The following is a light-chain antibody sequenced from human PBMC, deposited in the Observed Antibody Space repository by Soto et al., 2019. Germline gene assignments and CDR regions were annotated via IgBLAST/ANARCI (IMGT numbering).Light chain of an antibody. V-gene: IGLV1-40*01. J-gene: IGLJ1*01. CDR2: GNS. CDR1: SSNIGAGYD. CDR3: QSYDSSLSGYV. Sequence: QSVLTQPPSVSGAPGQRVTISCTGSSSNIGAGYDVHWYQHLPGTAPKLLIYGNSNRPSGVPDRFSGSKSGTSASLAITGLQAEDGADYYCQSYDSSLSGYVFGTGTKLTVL.